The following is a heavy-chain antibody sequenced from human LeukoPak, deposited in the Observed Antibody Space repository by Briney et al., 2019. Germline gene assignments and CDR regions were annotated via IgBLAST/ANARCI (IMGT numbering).Heavy chain of an antibody. D-gene: IGHD3-10*01. V-gene: IGHV4-4*07. CDR2: IYTSGST. J-gene: IGHJ4*02. Sequence: SETLSLTCTVSGGSISSYYWSWIRQPAGKGLEWIGRIYTSGSTNYNPSLKSRVTMSVDTSKNQFSLKLSSVTAADTAVYYCARWNYYGSGSYFDYWGQGTLVTVSS. CDR3: ARWNYYGSGSYFDY. CDR1: GGSISSYY.